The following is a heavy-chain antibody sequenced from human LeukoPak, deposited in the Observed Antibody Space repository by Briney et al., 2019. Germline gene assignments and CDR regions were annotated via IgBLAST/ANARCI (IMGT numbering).Heavy chain of an antibody. CDR1: GFTFSSYA. CDR3: ARARVYYFDY. V-gene: IGHV3-30*04. J-gene: IGHJ4*02. D-gene: IGHD2-8*01. CDR2: ISYDGSNK. Sequence: GGSLRLSCAASGFTFSSYAMHWVRQAPGKGLEWVAVISYDGSNKYYADSVKGRFTISRDNAKNTLYLQMNSLRAEDTAVYYCARARVYYFDYWGQGTLVTVSS.